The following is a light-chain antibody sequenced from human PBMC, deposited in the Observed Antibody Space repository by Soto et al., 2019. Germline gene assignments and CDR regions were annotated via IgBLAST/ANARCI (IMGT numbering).Light chain of an antibody. CDR3: SSYTRSITLVV. Sequence: QSALTQPASVSGSPGQSITISCTGTSSDVGGYNYVSWYQQHPGKAPKVMIYDVSYRPSGVSKRFSGSKSGNTASLTISGLQVEDEADYYCSSYTRSITLVVFVVGTRMTVL. CDR2: DVS. J-gene: IGLJ2*01. V-gene: IGLV2-14*03. CDR1: SSDVGGYNY.